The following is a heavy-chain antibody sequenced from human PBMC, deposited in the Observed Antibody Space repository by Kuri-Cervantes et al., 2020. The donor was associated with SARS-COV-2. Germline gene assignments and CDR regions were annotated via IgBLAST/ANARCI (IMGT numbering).Heavy chain of an antibody. CDR3: AGSPGGVFDC. Sequence: SETLSLTCTVSGGSISSSSYYRSWIRQPPGKGLEWIGEINHSGSTNYNPSLKSRVTISVDTSKHQLSLKLSSVTAADTAVYYCAGSPGGVFDCWGQGTLVTVSS. CDR1: GGSISSSSYY. D-gene: IGHD3-16*01. V-gene: IGHV4-39*07. CDR2: INHSGST. J-gene: IGHJ4*02.